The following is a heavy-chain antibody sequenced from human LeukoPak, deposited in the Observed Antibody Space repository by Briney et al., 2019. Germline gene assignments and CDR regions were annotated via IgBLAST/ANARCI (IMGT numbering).Heavy chain of an antibody. Sequence: PGRSLRLSCAASGFTFDDYAMHWVRQAPGEGLEWVSGISWNSGSIGYADSVKGRFTISRDNAKNSLYLQMNSLRAEDTALYYCAKDIFGWYYYYYMDVWGKGTTVTISS. J-gene: IGHJ6*03. CDR1: GFTFDDYA. CDR3: AKDIFGWYYYYYMDV. CDR2: ISWNSGSI. V-gene: IGHV3-9*01. D-gene: IGHD6-19*01.